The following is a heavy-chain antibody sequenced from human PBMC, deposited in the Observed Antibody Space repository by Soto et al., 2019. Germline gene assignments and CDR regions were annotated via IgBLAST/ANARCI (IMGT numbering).Heavy chain of an antibody. CDR1: GGSISSYD. Sequence: SETLSLTCSVSGGSISSYDWSWIRQPPGKGLEWIGYIYYSGSTNYNPSLKSRVTISVDTSKNQFSLKLSSVTAADTAVYYCARAGYCSGGSCYPYYFDYWGQGTLVTVSS. CDR3: ARAGYCSGGSCYPYYFDY. J-gene: IGHJ4*02. V-gene: IGHV4-59*01. D-gene: IGHD2-15*01. CDR2: IYYSGST.